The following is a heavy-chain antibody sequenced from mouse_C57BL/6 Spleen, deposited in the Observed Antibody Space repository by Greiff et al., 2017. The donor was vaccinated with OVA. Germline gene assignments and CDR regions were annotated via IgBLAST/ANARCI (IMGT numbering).Heavy chain of an antibody. CDR3: EMDYYGSSSWYFDV. D-gene: IGHD1-1*01. CDR1: GYTFTSYW. V-gene: IGHV1-59*01. Sequence: QVQLQQPGAELVRPGTSVKLSCKASGYTFTSYWMHWVKQRPGQGLEWIGVIDPSDSYTNYNQKFKGKATLTVDTSSSTAYMQLSSLTSEDSAVYYCEMDYYGSSSWYFDVWGTGTTVTVSS. CDR2: IDPSDSYT. J-gene: IGHJ1*03.